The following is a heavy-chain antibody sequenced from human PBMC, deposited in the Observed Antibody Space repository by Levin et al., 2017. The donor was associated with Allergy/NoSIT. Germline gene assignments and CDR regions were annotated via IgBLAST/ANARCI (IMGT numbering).Heavy chain of an antibody. V-gene: IGHV1-46*03. D-gene: IGHD2-2*01. CDR1: GYTFTNYY. CDR2: INPSGGTT. J-gene: IGHJ4*02. CDR3: ARGGAAGSAMA. Sequence: ASVKVSCKASGYTFTNYYMNWVRQAPGQGLEWMGIINPSGGTTTYAQRFQGRVTMTWDTSTSTVYVELSSLRSEDTAVYYCARGGAAGSAMAWGQGTLVTVSS.